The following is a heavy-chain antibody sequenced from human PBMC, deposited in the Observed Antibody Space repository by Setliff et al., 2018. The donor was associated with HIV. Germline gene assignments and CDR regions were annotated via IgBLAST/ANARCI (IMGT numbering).Heavy chain of an antibody. J-gene: IGHJ3*01. CDR1: GYSISSDYY. CDR2: IYHSVNT. D-gene: IGHD6-13*01. Sequence: PSETLSLTCTVSGYSISSDYYWGWIRQSPGKGLEWIGNIYHSVNTYYNPSLKSRVTLSADATKNQFSLKLSSVTAADTAMYYCARHPGSTSNWYKGAFDFWGQGRMVTVSS. CDR3: ARHPGSTSNWYKGAFDF. V-gene: IGHV4-38-2*02.